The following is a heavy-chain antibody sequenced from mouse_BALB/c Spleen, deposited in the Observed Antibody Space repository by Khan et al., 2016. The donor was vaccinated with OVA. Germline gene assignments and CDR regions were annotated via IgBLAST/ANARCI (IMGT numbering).Heavy chain of an antibody. V-gene: IGHV1-7*01. CDR1: GYTFTTYW. CDR2: INPTSGYT. CDR3: TRDRIDY. Sequence: QVQLQQPGAELAKPGASVKMSCRASGYTFTTYWMRWVKQRPGQGLEWIGYINPTSGYTDYNDKFKDRATLSADKSSSTAYMQLNSLTSEDSAVYYCTRDRIDYWGQGTTLTVSA. J-gene: IGHJ2*01.